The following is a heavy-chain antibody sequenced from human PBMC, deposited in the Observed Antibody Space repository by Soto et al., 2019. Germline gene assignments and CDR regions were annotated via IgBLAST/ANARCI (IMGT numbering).Heavy chain of an antibody. J-gene: IGHJ3*01. CDR2: ISHSGTS. D-gene: IGHD1-20*01. CDR3: ARVVLSITRGAFDA. CDR1: GGSISSSHW. Sequence: QVQLQESGPGLVKPSGTLSLTCAVSGGSISSSHWRTWVRQSPGKGLEYIGEISHSGTSNSNPSLKSRVTLSGDRSKNHFSLTLTSVTAADTAVYYCARVVLSITRGAFDAWGQGTPVIVSS. V-gene: IGHV4-4*02.